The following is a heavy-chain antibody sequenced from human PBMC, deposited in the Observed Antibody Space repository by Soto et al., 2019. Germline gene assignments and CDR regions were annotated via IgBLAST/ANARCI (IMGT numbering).Heavy chain of an antibody. CDR1: GYTFSTYA. CDR2: INAGNGNT. J-gene: IGHJ4*02. V-gene: IGHV1-3*01. Sequence: ASVKVSCKASGYTFSTYAMHWVRQAPGQRLEWMGWINAGNGNTKYSQKFQGRVTITRDTSASTAYMELSSLRSEDTAVYYCARDGVAGTFDYWGQGTLVTGSS. D-gene: IGHD6-19*01. CDR3: ARDGVAGTFDY.